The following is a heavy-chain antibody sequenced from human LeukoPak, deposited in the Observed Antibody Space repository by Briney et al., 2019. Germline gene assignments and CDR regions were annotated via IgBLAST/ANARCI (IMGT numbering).Heavy chain of an antibody. J-gene: IGHJ5*02. CDR1: GGSISSYY. Sequence: ASETLSLTCTVSGGSISSYYWSWIRQPPGKGLEWIGYIYYSGSTNYNPPLKSRVTISVDTSKNQFSLKLSSVTAADAAVYYCARDTMVRGDNWFDPWGQGTLVTVSS. CDR2: IYYSGST. CDR3: ARDTMVRGDNWFDP. D-gene: IGHD3-10*01. V-gene: IGHV4-59*01.